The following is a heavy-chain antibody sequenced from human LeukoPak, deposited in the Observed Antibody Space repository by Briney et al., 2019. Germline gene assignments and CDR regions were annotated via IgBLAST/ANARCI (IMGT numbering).Heavy chain of an antibody. Sequence: GGSLRLSCAASGFTFSSYAMSWVRQAPGKGLEWVSAISGSGGSTYYADSVKGRFTISRDNSKSTLYLQMSSLRAEDTAVYYCAKPFRRGYSYGLGFDYWGQGTLVTVSS. CDR1: GFTFSSYA. V-gene: IGHV3-23*01. CDR2: ISGSGGST. CDR3: AKPFRRGYSYGLGFDY. J-gene: IGHJ4*02. D-gene: IGHD5-18*01.